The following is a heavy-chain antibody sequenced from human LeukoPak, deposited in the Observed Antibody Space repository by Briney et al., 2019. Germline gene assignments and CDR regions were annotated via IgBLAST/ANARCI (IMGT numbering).Heavy chain of an antibody. V-gene: IGHV3-23*01. CDR2: ISDSTRTR. Sequence: GGSLRLSCAASGFTFSSYSMIWVRQAPGKGLEWVSSISDSTRTRYYADSVKGRFTISRDNSKNTVYLQMNSLRAEDTAIYSCAKCWYYIDYWGQGALVTVSS. CDR1: GFTFSSYS. CDR3: AKCWYYIDY. J-gene: IGHJ4*02.